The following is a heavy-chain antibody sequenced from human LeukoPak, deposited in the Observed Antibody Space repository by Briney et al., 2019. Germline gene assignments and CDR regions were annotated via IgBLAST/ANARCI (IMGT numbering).Heavy chain of an antibody. Sequence: SETLSLTCTVSGGSISSSSYYWGWIRQPPGKGLEWIGSIYYSGSTYYNPSLKSRVTISVDTSKNQFSLKLSSVTAADTAVYYCASRRGSYDFVDYWGQGTLVTVSS. CDR2: IYYSGST. J-gene: IGHJ4*02. CDR3: ASRRGSYDFVDY. V-gene: IGHV4-39*01. CDR1: GGSISSSSYY. D-gene: IGHD1-26*01.